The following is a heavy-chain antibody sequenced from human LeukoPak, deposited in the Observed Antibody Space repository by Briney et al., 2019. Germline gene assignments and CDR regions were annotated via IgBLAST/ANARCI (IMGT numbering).Heavy chain of an antibody. D-gene: IGHD3-9*01. CDR2: IYYSGST. V-gene: IGHV4-39*07. Sequence: SETLSLTCTVSGGSISSSSYYWGWIRQPPGKGLEWIGSIYYSGSTYYNPSLKSRVTISVDTSKNQFSLQLNSVTPEDTAVYYCARERIYDILTGYSYDYWGQGTLVTVSS. J-gene: IGHJ4*02. CDR3: ARERIYDILTGYSYDY. CDR1: GGSISSSSYY.